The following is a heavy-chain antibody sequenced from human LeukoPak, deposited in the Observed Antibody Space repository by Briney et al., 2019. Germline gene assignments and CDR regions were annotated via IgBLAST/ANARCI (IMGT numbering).Heavy chain of an antibody. Sequence: GASVKVSCKASGYTFIAYYMHWVRQAPGQGLEWMGWINPNSGGTNYAQKFQGRVSLTRGTSINTAYMELSSLRSDDTAVYYCARAAVTTGSTETFDPWGQGTLVTVSS. J-gene: IGHJ5*02. CDR1: GYTFIAYY. CDR3: ARAAVTTGSTETFDP. CDR2: INPNSGGT. D-gene: IGHD1-1*01. V-gene: IGHV1-2*02.